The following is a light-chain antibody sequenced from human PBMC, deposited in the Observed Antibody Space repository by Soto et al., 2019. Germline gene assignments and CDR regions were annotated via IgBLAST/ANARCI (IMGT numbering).Light chain of an antibody. CDR3: QHRIGGVA. CDR2: DAS. Sequence: EILLTQSQATLSWSPVERATLSCRASENIWKYLAWYQTKPGQPPRLLIADASDRATGIQARFSGSGSGTDFTLTISSLEPEDFAVYYCQHRIGGVAFGGGTKVEI. J-gene: IGKJ4*01. V-gene: IGKV3-11*01. CDR1: ENIWKY.